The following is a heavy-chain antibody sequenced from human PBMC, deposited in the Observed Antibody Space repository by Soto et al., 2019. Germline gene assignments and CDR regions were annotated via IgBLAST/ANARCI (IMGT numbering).Heavy chain of an antibody. Sequence: SGGTNYAQKFQGWGTMTRDTSISTAYMELSRLRSDDTAVYYCARAPPLITFGGVIVPNFDYWGQGTLVTVSS. CDR2: SGGT. CDR3: ARAPPLITFGGVIVPNFDY. V-gene: IGHV1-2*04. D-gene: IGHD3-16*02. J-gene: IGHJ4*02.